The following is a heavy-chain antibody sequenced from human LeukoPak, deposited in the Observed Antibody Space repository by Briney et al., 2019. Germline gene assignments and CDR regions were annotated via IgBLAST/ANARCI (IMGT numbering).Heavy chain of an antibody. Sequence: ASVTVSCKASGGTFSSYAISWVRQAPGQGLEWMGGIIPIFGTANYAQKFQGRVTITADESTSTAYMELSSLRSEDTAVYYCARDGSSGYYWNWGQGTLVTVSS. J-gene: IGHJ4*02. V-gene: IGHV1-69*01. D-gene: IGHD3-22*01. CDR3: ARDGSSGYYWN. CDR2: IIPIFGTA. CDR1: GGTFSSYA.